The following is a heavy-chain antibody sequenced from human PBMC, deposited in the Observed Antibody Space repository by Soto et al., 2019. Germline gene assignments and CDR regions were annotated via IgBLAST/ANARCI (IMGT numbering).Heavy chain of an antibody. Sequence: GGSLRLSCAASGFTFSSYSMNWVRQAPGKGLEWVSSISSSSSYIYYADSVKGRFTISRDNAKNSLYLQMNSLRAEDTAVYYCARVLLGYCSSTSCLNDAFDIWGQGTMVTVSS. CDR1: GFTFSSYS. D-gene: IGHD2-2*01. CDR2: ISSSSSYI. CDR3: ARVLLGYCSSTSCLNDAFDI. J-gene: IGHJ3*02. V-gene: IGHV3-21*01.